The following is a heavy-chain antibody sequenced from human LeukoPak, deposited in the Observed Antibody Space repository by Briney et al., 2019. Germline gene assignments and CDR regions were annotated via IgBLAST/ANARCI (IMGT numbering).Heavy chain of an antibody. V-gene: IGHV4-61*02. CDR2: IYTSGST. Sequence: SQTLSLTCTVPGGSISSGSYCWSWIRQPAGKGLEWIGRIYTSGSTNYNPSLRSRVTISVDTSKNQFSLKLSSVTAADTAVYYCTRGSIAYYMDDWGKGTTVTISS. D-gene: IGHD3-22*01. CDR1: GGSISSGSYC. J-gene: IGHJ6*03. CDR3: TRGSIAYYMDD.